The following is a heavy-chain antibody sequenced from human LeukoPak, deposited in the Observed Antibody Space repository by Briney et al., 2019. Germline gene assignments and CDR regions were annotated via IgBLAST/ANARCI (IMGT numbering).Heavy chain of an antibody. CDR2: IYSDGST. D-gene: IGHD4-17*01. V-gene: IGHV3-53*01. J-gene: IGHJ4*02. CDR3: ATVATTCAFHY. CDR1: GFTVNSNY. Sequence: QSGGSLRLSCAPSGFTVNSNYMSWVRQAPGKGLEWVSVIYSDGSTYYADSVKGRFTISRHNLRNTVFLQMNSLTAEDTAIYYCATVATTCAFHYWGQGTLVTVSS.